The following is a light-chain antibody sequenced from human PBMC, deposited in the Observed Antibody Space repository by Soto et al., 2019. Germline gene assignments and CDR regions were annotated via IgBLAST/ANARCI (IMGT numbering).Light chain of an antibody. V-gene: IGLV2-14*01. Sequence: QSALTQPASVSGSLGQSITISCTGTSSDVGGYNYVSWYQQHPGKAPKLMIYEVSNRPSGVSNRFSGSKSGNAASLTIPGLQAEDEADYYCSSYTSSSSYVFGAGTKVTVL. CDR2: EVS. CDR1: SSDVGGYNY. J-gene: IGLJ1*01. CDR3: SSYTSSSSYV.